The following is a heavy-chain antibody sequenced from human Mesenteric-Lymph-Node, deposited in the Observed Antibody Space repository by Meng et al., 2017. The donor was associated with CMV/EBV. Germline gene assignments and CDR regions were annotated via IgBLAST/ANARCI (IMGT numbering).Heavy chain of an antibody. D-gene: IGHD6-13*01. CDR1: GFTFSRIA. CDR3: AKDRGAGAASFDY. Sequence: SCSASGFTFSRIAMHWVRQAPGKGLEWVALILYDGSKQFYSDSVKGRFTISRDNSKNTLHLQMNSLRPEDTAIYYCAKDRGAGAASFDYWGQGTLVTVSS. J-gene: IGHJ4*02. CDR2: ILYDGSKQ. V-gene: IGHV3-30*04.